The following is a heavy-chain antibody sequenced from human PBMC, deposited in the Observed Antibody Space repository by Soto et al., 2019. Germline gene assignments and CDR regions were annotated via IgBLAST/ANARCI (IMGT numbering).Heavy chain of an antibody. CDR3: ARDRSTDFGLDV. CDR2: ISDGGERT. CDR1: GFTFSDYV. D-gene: IGHD3-3*01. J-gene: IGHJ6*02. Sequence: EVQLLEPGGDLVQPGGSLRLSCVASGFTFSDYVMSWVRQVPGKGLEWVSSISDGGERTDYRDSVRGRFTISRDNARFTLHLQMNSLRVDDTAIYFCARDRSTDFGLDVWGQGTTVTVSS. V-gene: IGHV3-23*01.